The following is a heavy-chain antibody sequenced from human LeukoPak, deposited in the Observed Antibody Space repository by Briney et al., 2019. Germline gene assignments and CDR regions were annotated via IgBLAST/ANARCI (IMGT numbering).Heavy chain of an antibody. CDR2: INHSGST. CDR1: GESFSGYY. Sequence: SETLSLTCAVYGESFSGYYWSSIRQPPGKGLEWIGEINHSGSTNYNPSLKSRVTISVDTSKNQFSLKLSSVTAADTAVYYCARERSSGSYPLDFDYWGQGTLVTVSS. CDR3: ARERSSGSYPLDFDY. V-gene: IGHV4-34*01. J-gene: IGHJ4*02. D-gene: IGHD1-26*01.